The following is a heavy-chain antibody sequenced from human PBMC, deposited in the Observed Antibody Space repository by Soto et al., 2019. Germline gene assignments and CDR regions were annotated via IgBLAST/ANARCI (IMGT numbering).Heavy chain of an antibody. CDR3: ARFPDRGVNYFDY. J-gene: IGHJ4*02. CDR2: IKPNSGVT. D-gene: IGHD3-10*01. V-gene: IGHV1-2*02. Sequence: ASLTVSCKACVYTFTGCYMHWLRQSPGQGLEWMGCIKPNSGVTNYAQKFQGRVTMTRDTCISTAYMELSRLRSDETAVYYCARFPDRGVNYFDYWGQGTLVTVS. CDR1: VYTFTGCY.